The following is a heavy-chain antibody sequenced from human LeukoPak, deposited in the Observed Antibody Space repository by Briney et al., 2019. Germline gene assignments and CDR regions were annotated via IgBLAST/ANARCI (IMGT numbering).Heavy chain of an antibody. V-gene: IGHV4-34*01. CDR2: INHSGST. D-gene: IGHD3-10*01. J-gene: IGHJ4*02. CDR1: GGSFSGYY. Sequence: PSETLSLTCAVYGGSFSGYYWSWIRQPPGKGLEWIGEINHSGSTNYNPSLKSRVTISVDTSKNQFSLKLSSVTAADTAVYYCARARAIWFGESLFDYWGQGTLVTVSS. CDR3: ARARAIWFGESLFDY.